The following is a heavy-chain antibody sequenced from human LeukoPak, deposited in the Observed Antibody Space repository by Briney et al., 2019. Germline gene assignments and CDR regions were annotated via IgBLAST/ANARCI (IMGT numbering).Heavy chain of an antibody. J-gene: IGHJ4*02. Sequence: GGSLRLSCAASGFTVSSYSMNWVRQAPGKGLEWVSSISSSSSYIYYADSVKGRFTISRDNAKNSLYLQMNSLRAEDTAVYYCARDPIAVAGKGSDYWGQGTLVTVSS. V-gene: IGHV3-21*01. CDR3: ARDPIAVAGKGSDY. D-gene: IGHD6-19*01. CDR1: GFTVSSYS. CDR2: ISSSSSYI.